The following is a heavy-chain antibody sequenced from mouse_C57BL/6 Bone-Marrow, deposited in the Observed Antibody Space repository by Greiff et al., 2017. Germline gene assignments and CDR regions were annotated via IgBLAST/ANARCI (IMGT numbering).Heavy chain of an antibody. CDR1: GYTFTSYG. Sequence: QVQLQQSGAELARPGASVKLSCKASGYTFTSYGISWVKQRTGQGLEWIGEIYPRSGNTYYNEKFKGKATLTADKSSSTAYMELRSLTSEDSAVYFCARSYWYFDVWGTRGTVTASS. CDR2: IYPRSGNT. J-gene: IGHJ1*03. V-gene: IGHV1-81*01. CDR3: ARSYWYFDV.